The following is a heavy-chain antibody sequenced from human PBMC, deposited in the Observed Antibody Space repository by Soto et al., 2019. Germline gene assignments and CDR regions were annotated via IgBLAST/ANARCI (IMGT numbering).Heavy chain of an antibody. CDR3: ARDGYSTNFAY. CDR1: GGTFSSYA. CDR2: IIPIFGTA. J-gene: IGHJ4*02. V-gene: IGHV1-69*05. D-gene: IGHD6-13*01. Sequence: ASVKVSCKASGGTFSSYAISLVRQAPGQGLEWMGGIIPIFGTANYAQKLQGRVTMTTDTSTSTAYMELRSLRSDDTAVYYCARDGYSTNFAYWGQGTLVTVSS.